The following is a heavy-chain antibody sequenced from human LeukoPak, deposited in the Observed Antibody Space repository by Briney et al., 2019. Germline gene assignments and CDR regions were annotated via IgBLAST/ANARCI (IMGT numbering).Heavy chain of an antibody. CDR2: IQYDGSNK. J-gene: IGHJ6*03. V-gene: IGHV3-30*02. D-gene: IGHD2-8*01. Sequence: GGSLRLSCAASAFIFSSYGMHWVRQAPGKGLEWVAYIQYDGSNKQYADSVKGRFSISRDSSKNVLYLQMNSLRAEDTAVYYCAKDRCSNGIGCYYYYMDLWGKGTTVTISS. CDR3: AKDRCSNGIGCYYYYMDL. CDR1: AFIFSSYG.